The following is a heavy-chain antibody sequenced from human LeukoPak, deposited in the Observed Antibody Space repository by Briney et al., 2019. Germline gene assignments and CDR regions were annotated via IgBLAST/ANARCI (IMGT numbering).Heavy chain of an antibody. Sequence: GGSLRLSCAASGFTFTTYWRGWVRQAPGKGPEWVANINQVGSAKYFVDSVKGRFIISRDNAKNSLYLQMNSLRDEDTAVYYCAAQKRGNNRPYYFDYWGQGTLVTVSS. CDR1: GFTFTTYW. D-gene: IGHD6-6*01. CDR3: AAQKRGNNRPYYFDY. CDR2: INQVGSAK. J-gene: IGHJ4*02. V-gene: IGHV3-7*01.